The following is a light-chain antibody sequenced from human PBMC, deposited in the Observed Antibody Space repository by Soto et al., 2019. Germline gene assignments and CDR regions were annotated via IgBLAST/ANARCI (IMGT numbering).Light chain of an antibody. CDR1: QSVSSIY. V-gene: IGKV3-20*01. CDR2: AAS. Sequence: EIVLTQSPGTLSLSPGERATLSCRASQSVSSIYLAWYQQKPGQAPRLLIYAASSGATGIPDRFSGSGSGTDFTLTISRLEPEDSAVYYCQQYGSSPWTFGQGTKVEIK. J-gene: IGKJ1*01. CDR3: QQYGSSPWT.